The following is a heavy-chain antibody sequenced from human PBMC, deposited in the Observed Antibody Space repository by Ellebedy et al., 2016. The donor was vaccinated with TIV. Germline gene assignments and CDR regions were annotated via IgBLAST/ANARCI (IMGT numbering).Heavy chain of an antibody. J-gene: IGHJ4*02. CDR3: ASPSYYYDSSGYYPMSSDGYYFDY. CDR1: GGTFSSYA. D-gene: IGHD3-22*01. V-gene: IGHV1-69*13. CDR2: IIPIFGTA. Sequence: SVKVSXXASGGTFSSYAISWVRQAPGQGLEWMGGIIPIFGTANYAQKFQGRVTITADESTSTAYMELSSLRSEDTAVYYCASPSYYYDSSGYYPMSSDGYYFDYWGQGTLVTVSS.